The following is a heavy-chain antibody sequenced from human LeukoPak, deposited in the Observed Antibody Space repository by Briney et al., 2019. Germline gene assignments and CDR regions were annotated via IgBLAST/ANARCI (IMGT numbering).Heavy chain of an antibody. CDR2: IYHSGST. D-gene: IGHD6-6*01. CDR3: ARRALTLYSSSSSWFDP. CDR1: GGSIRSGDSS. Sequence: SETLSLTCTVSGGSIRSGDSSWSWIRQPPGTGLEWIGYIYHSGSTYYNPALKSRVTISVDRSKNQFSLKLSSVTAADTAVYYCARRALTLYSSSSSWFDPWGQGTLVTVSS. V-gene: IGHV4-30-2*01. J-gene: IGHJ5*02.